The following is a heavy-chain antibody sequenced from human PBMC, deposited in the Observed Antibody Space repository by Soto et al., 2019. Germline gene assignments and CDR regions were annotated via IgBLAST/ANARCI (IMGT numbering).Heavy chain of an antibody. CDR2: IYPGDSDT. J-gene: IGHJ4*02. Sequence: GEYLKISCEGSGYSFTSYWIGWVRQTPGKGLEWMGIIYPGDSDTTYNPSFQGQVIVSADKSINTAYLHWSSLKASDTAMYYCARRDSSAYPFDFWGQGTLVTVFS. D-gene: IGHD3-22*01. CDR1: GYSFTSYW. CDR3: ARRDSSAYPFDF. V-gene: IGHV5-51*01.